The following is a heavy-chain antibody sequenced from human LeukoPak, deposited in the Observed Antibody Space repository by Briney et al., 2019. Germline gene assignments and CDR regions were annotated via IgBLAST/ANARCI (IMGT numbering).Heavy chain of an antibody. CDR3: AREQIVGATTYYFDY. Sequence: SETLSLTCTVSGGSISSSSYYWGWIRQPPGKGLEWIGSIYYSGSTYYNPSLKSQVTISVDKSKNQFSPKLSSVTAADTAVYYCAREQIVGATTYYFDYWGQGTLVTVSS. D-gene: IGHD1-26*01. J-gene: IGHJ4*02. CDR1: GGSISSSSYY. CDR2: IYYSGST. V-gene: IGHV4-39*07.